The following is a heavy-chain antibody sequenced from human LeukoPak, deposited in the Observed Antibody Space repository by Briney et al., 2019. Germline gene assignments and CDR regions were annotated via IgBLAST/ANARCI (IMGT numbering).Heavy chain of an antibody. CDR2: IYYSGST. D-gene: IGHD3-16*02. J-gene: IGHJ4*02. CDR3: ARYVWGSYPTFEDY. V-gene: IGHV4-59*01. CDR1: GGSIGSYY. Sequence: SETLSLTCTVSGGSIGSYYWSWIRQPPGKGLEWIGYIYYSGSTNYNPSLKSRVTISVDTSKKQFSLKLSSVIAADTAVYYCARYVWGSYPTFEDYWGQGTLVTVSS.